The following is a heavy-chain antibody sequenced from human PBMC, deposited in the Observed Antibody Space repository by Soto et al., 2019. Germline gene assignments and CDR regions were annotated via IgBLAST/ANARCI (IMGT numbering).Heavy chain of an antibody. Sequence: GESLKISCNVSGYDFTNYWISLVLQMPGKGLEWMGRIDPSDSYTTYNPSFQGHVTMSADKSITTAYLQWSGLKASDTAIYYCARLQYDILTGAHDHWGQGTPVTVSS. J-gene: IGHJ4*02. V-gene: IGHV5-10-1*01. CDR1: GYDFTNYW. CDR3: ARLQYDILTGAHDH. D-gene: IGHD3-9*01. CDR2: IDPSDSYT.